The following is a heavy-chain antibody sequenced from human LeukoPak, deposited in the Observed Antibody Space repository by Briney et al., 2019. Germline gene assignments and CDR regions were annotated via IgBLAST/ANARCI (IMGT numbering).Heavy chain of an antibody. CDR2: IYYTGST. CDR3: ARHGEHYYGSGAYYNRWFDS. Sequence: PLETLSLTCSVSGGSISRYWWSWIRQTPGKGLEWIGYIYYTGSTNYNSSLKSRVTISVDTSKNLFSLRLTSVTAADTAVYYCARHGEHYYGSGAYYNRWFDSWGQGTLVTVSS. D-gene: IGHD3-10*01. CDR1: GGSISRYW. V-gene: IGHV4-59*08. J-gene: IGHJ5*01.